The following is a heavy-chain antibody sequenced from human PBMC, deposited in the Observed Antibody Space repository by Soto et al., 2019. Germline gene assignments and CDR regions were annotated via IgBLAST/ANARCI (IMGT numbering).Heavy chain of an antibody. CDR3: ARDSTRRGACDI. CDR2: INHSGST. J-gene: IGHJ3*02. CDR1: NGSFSVYY. Sequence: SETLSLTCAVYNGSFSVYYWTWFRQPPGKGLEWIGEINHSGSTNYNPSLKSRVTITVDTSKNQFSLKLSSVTAADTAVYDCARDSTRRGACDIWGQGTMVTVSS. D-gene: IGHD2-2*01. V-gene: IGHV4-34*01.